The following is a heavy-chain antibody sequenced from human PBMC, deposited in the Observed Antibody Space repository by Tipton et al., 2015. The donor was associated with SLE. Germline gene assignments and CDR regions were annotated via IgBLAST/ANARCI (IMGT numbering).Heavy chain of an antibody. CDR3: ARGQEDFGDGDSLYHYYMDV. Sequence: SLRLSCAASGFTFSTYAMHWVRQAPGKGLEWVALISYDGSKKYYTDSVKGRFIISRDNSKNTLYLQINSLRAEDTAVYYCARGQEDFGDGDSLYHYYMDVWGKGTTVTVSS. CDR1: GFTFSTYA. V-gene: IGHV3-30-3*01. D-gene: IGHD3-16*01. J-gene: IGHJ6*03. CDR2: ISYDGSKK.